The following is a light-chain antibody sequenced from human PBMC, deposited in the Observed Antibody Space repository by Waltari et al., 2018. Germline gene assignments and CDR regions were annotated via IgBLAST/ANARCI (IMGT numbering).Light chain of an antibody. Sequence: EIVLTQSPGMLSLSPGERATLSCMASQSVSSSYLAWYQQKPGQAPRLLIYGASSRATGIPDRFSGSGSGTDFTLTISSLEPEDFAVYYCQQYGGSPLTFGGGTKVEI. CDR3: QQYGGSPLT. V-gene: IGKV3-20*01. CDR2: GAS. CDR1: QSVSSSY. J-gene: IGKJ4*01.